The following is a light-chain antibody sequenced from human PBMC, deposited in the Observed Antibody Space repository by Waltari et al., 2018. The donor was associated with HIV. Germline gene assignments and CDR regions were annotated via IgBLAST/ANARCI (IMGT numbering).Light chain of an antibody. CDR3: QQRSNWPPWT. Sequence: EIVLTQSPATLSLSSGERATHSFRASQNVRRYLAWYQQRPRQAPSLLIYDASPRAPGIPARFSGSGSGTDFTLTISSLEPEDFAVYYCQQRSNWPPWTFGQGTKVEI. J-gene: IGKJ1*01. CDR2: DAS. V-gene: IGKV3-11*01. CDR1: QNVRRY.